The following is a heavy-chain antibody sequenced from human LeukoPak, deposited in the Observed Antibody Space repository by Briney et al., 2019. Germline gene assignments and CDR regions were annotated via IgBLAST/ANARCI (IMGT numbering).Heavy chain of an antibody. CDR1: GFSLSTIGVG. Sequence: SGPTLVKPTQPLTLTCTFSGFSLSTIGVGVGWIRQPPGKALEWLALIYWDDDKRYNPSLKSRLTITKDTSKNQVVLTMTNMDPVDTATYYCVHRLSQYGSGTPYFDSWGQGTLVTVSS. V-gene: IGHV2-5*02. CDR3: VHRLSQYGSGTPYFDS. D-gene: IGHD3-10*01. CDR2: IYWDDDK. J-gene: IGHJ4*02.